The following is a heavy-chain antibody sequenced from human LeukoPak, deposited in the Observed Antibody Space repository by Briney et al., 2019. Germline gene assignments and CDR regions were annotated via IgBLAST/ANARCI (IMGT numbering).Heavy chain of an antibody. V-gene: IGHV3-11*01. J-gene: IGHJ4*02. CDR1: GFTFSDYY. D-gene: IGHD3-22*01. CDR3: ARYYYDSSGYYFQFDY. Sequence: GGSLRLSCAASGFTFSDYYMSWLRQAPGKGLEWVSYISSSGSTIYYADSVKGRFTISRDNDKNSLYLQMNSLRAEDTAVYYCARYYYDSSGYYFQFDYWGQGTLVTVSS. CDR2: ISSSGSTI.